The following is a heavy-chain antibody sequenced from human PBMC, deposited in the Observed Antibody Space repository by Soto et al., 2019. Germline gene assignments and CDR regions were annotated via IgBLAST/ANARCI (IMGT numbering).Heavy chain of an antibody. CDR3: TRDRSYYYDSSGYYYPDY. V-gene: IGHV3-49*03. D-gene: IGHD3-22*01. J-gene: IGHJ4*02. Sequence: GGSLRLSCTASGFTLGDYAMSWFRQAPGKGLEWVGFIRSKAYGGTTEYAASVKGRFTISRDDSKSIAYLQMNSLKTEDTAVYYCTRDRSYYYDSSGYYYPDYWGQGTLVTVSS. CDR2: IRSKAYGGTT. CDR1: GFTLGDYA.